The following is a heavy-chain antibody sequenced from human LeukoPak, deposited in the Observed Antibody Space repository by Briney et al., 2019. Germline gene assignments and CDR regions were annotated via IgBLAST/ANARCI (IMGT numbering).Heavy chain of an antibody. J-gene: IGHJ4*02. CDR3: ASSIVYCSSTSCYFN. CDR2: VNPNSGGT. V-gene: IGHV1-2*02. D-gene: IGHD2-2*01. CDR1: GYTFTGYY. Sequence: ASVKVSCKASGYTFTGYYMHWVRQAPGQGLEWMGWVNPNSGGTNYAQKFQGRVTMTRDTSISTAYMELSRLRSDDTAVYYCASSIVYCSSTSCYFNWGQGTLVTVSS.